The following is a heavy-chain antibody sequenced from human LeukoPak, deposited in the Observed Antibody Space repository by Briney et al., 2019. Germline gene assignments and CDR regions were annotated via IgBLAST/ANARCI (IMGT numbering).Heavy chain of an antibody. CDR2: INFNSCDT. Sequence: GASVKVSCKASGYTFSGYYIHRVRQAPGQGLEWMGWINFNSCDTNYAQKFQGRVTVTRDTSISTTYMELSSLRADDTAIYHCVRERGATVDYWGQGTLVTVSS. J-gene: IGHJ4*02. V-gene: IGHV1-2*02. CDR3: VRERGATVDY. CDR1: GYTFSGYY. D-gene: IGHD1-26*01.